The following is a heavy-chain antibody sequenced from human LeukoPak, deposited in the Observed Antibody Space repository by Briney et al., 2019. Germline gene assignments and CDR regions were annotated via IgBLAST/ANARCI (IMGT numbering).Heavy chain of an antibody. Sequence: AGGSVRLSCATSGFTFSRYAMHWVREAPGKGREGVGLISYGANLGSNKYYADSVNGRFTISRDNSKNTLYLQLNSLRAEDTAVYYCARDGGYDFWSGYYQDYWGQGTLVTVSS. CDR2: ISYGANLGSNK. D-gene: IGHD3-3*01. J-gene: IGHJ4*02. V-gene: IGHV3-30-3*01. CDR3: ARDGGYDFWSGYYQDY. CDR1: GFTFSRYA.